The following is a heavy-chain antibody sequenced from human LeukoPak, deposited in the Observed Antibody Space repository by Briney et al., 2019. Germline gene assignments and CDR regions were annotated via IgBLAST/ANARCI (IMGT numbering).Heavy chain of an antibody. D-gene: IGHD3-3*01. CDR1: GFTFSSYW. CDR2: INSDGSST. Sequence: GGSLRLSCAASGFTFSSYWMHWVRQAPGKGLVWVSRINSDGSSTSYADSVKGRFTISRDNAKNTLYLQMNSLRAEDTAVYYCARVPKSPTDFWSGLIDYWGQGTPVTVSS. J-gene: IGHJ4*02. CDR3: ARVPKSPTDFWSGLIDY. V-gene: IGHV3-74*01.